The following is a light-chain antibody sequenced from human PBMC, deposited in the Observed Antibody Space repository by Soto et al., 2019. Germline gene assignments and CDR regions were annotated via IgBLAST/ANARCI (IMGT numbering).Light chain of an antibody. CDR1: QGISNY. CDR2: AAS. Sequence: ESQMTQSPSSLSASVGDRVTITCRARQGISNYLAWYQQKPGKVPKLLIYAASTLQSGVPSRFSGSGSGTEFTLTINSLQSEDFAVYYCQHYNNWPLTFGLRTKVDI. CDR3: QHYNNWPLT. J-gene: IGKJ1*01. V-gene: IGKV1-27*01.